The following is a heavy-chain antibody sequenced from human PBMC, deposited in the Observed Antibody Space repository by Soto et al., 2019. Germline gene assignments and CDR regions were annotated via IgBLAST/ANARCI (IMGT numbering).Heavy chain of an antibody. CDR2: INPTGSP. V-gene: IGHV4-34*01. Sequence: SETLSLTCVVYGGSLTGYYWSWIRQPPGRGLEWIGEINPTGSPKYDPSLMSRVTISVDTSKNQFSMKLSSVTAADTAVFYCARSRAQWLVDDFDIWGQGTMVT. CDR1: GGSLTGYY. CDR3: ARSRAQWLVDDFDI. D-gene: IGHD6-19*01. J-gene: IGHJ3*02.